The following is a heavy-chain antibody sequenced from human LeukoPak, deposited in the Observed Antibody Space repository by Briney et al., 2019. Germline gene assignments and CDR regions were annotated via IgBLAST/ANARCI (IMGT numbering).Heavy chain of an antibody. D-gene: IGHD2-21*02. V-gene: IGHV4-39*01. J-gene: IGHJ4*02. CDR3: ARHVVVVTAIPGDYFDF. Sequence: SETLSLTCTVSGDSISSSFYWGWIRQPPGKGLEWIGSMSYSGRTHYSPSLKSRVTISEDASNDQFSLKLTSVTATDTAVYYCARHVVVVTAIPGDYFDFWGQGTLVTVSS. CDR2: MSYSGRT. CDR1: GDSISSSFY.